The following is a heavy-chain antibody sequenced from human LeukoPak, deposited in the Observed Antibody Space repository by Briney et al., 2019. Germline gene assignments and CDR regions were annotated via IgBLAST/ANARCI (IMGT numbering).Heavy chain of an antibody. Sequence: SETLSLTCTVSGGSISSSSYYWGWIRQPPGKGLEWIGSIYYSGSTYYNPSLKSRATISVDTSKNQFSLKLSSVTAADTAVYYCARIGYYYGSGSYINVWGQGTTVTVSS. D-gene: IGHD3-10*01. J-gene: IGHJ6*02. CDR1: GGSISSSSYY. V-gene: IGHV4-39*01. CDR2: IYYSGST. CDR3: ARIGYYYGSGSYINV.